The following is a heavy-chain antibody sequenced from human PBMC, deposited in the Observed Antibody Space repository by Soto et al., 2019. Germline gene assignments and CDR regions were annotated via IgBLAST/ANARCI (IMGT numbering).Heavy chain of an antibody. V-gene: IGHV1-69*13. CDR3: ARGYDYSYNWFDP. CDR2: IIPIFGTA. D-gene: IGHD4-4*01. CDR1: GGTFSRYA. J-gene: IGHJ5*02. Sequence: ASVKVSFKASGGTFSRYAISWLRQAPGQGLEWMGGIIPIFGTANYAQKFQGRVTITADESTSTAYMELSSLRSEDTAVYYCARGYDYSYNWFDPWGQGTLVTVSS.